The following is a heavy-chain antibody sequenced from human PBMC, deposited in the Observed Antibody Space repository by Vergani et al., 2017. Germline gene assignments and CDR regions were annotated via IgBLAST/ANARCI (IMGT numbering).Heavy chain of an antibody. V-gene: IGHV4-4*07. D-gene: IGHD3-3*01. CDR3: ARADYDFWSGYLSYFDY. CDR1: GGSISSYY. J-gene: IGHJ4*02. CDR2: IYTSGST. Sequence: QVQLQESGPGLVKPSETLSLTCTVSGGSISSYYWSWIRQPAGKGLEWIGRIYTSGSTNYNPSLKSRVTMSVDTTKNQFSLNLTSVTAADTAVYYCARADYDFWSGYLSYFDYWGQGTLVTVSS.